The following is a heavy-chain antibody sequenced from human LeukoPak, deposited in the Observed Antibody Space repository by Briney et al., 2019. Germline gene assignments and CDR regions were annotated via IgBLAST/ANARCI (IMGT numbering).Heavy chain of an antibody. J-gene: IGHJ4*02. D-gene: IGHD3-3*01. CDR1: GGSISRNNYF. V-gene: IGHV4-39*01. CDR3: QSRFLEWLLDY. CDR2: IYDSGST. Sequence: KPSETLSLTCTVSGGSISRNNYFWGWIRQPPGKGLEWIGSIYDSGSTYYNPSLKSRVTISVDTSKNQFSLKLNSVTAADTAMYYCQSRFLEWLLDYWGQGTLVTVSS.